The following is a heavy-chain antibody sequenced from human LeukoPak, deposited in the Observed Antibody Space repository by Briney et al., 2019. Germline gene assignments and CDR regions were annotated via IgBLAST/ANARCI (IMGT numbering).Heavy chain of an antibody. CDR2: INHNGSI. CDR3: ARRGQAGYLY. CDR1: GGSFSGYY. Sequence: PSETLSLTCAVYGGSFSGYYWSWIRQPPGKGLEWIGEINHNGSINYNPSLKSRVTISVDTSKNQFSLNLYSVTAAGTAVFYCARRGQAGYLYWGQGTLVTVSS. D-gene: IGHD3-16*02. J-gene: IGHJ4*02. V-gene: IGHV4-34*01.